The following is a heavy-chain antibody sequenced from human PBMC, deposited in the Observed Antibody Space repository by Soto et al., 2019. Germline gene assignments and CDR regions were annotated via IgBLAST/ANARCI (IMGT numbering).Heavy chain of an antibody. CDR1: GGSMSGYY. CDR2: VYYTGST. CDR3: ARSIAVPSSHIDH. J-gene: IGHJ4*02. Sequence: PSESLSLTCRVSGGSMSGYYWSWIRQAPGKGLEWIGYVYYTGSTNYNPSLQSRVTISVDTSNEQFSLSLRLVTAADTAVYFCARSIAVPSSHIDHWGQGIRVTVSS. V-gene: IGHV4-59*01. D-gene: IGHD6-6*01.